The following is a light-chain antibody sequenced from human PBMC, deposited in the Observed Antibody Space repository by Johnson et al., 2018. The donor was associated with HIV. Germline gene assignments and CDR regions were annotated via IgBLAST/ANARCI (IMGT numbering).Light chain of an antibody. J-gene: IGLJ1*01. V-gene: IGLV1-51*01. Sequence: QSILTQPPSVSAAPRQTVTISCSGSSSNVGSSFVSWYRQVPGTAPKLLIYDNNKRPSGIPDRFSGSKSGTSATLGITGLQTGDEADYYCGTWDSSLSAFYVFGTGTKVTVL. CDR3: GTWDSSLSAFYV. CDR1: SSNVGSSF. CDR2: DNN.